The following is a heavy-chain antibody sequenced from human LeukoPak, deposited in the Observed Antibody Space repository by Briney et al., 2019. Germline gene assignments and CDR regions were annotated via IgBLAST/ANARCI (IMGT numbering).Heavy chain of an antibody. CDR3: ARHAYRAAAGTSLRFDY. CDR1: GFTFSSYA. CDR2: IYYSGST. V-gene: IGHV4-59*08. D-gene: IGHD6-13*01. J-gene: IGHJ4*02. Sequence: GSLRLSCAASGFTFSSYAMSWIRQPPGKGLEWIGYIYYSGSTNYNPSLKSRVTISVDTSKNQFSLKLSSVTAADTAVYYCARHAYRAAAGTSLRFDYWGQGTLVTVSS.